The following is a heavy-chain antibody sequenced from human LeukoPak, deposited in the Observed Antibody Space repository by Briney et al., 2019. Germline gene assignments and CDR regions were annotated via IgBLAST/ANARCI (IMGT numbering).Heavy chain of an antibody. J-gene: IGHJ4*02. CDR1: GFTFSSDA. Sequence: PGGSLRLSCIGTGFTFSSDAMGWVRQAPGKGLEWVSTISGSGGSTYYADSVKGRFTISRDNSKNTLYLQMNSLRAEDTAFYYCARRSYYDSTGYPFDYWGQGALVTVSS. CDR3: ARRSYYDSTGYPFDY. D-gene: IGHD3-22*01. V-gene: IGHV3-23*01. CDR2: ISGSGGST.